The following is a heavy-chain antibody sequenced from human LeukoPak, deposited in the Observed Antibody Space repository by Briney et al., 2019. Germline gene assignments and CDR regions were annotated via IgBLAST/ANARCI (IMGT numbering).Heavy chain of an antibody. CDR3: ARRYSSTSWSAFDI. J-gene: IGHJ3*02. V-gene: IGHV4-39*07. CDR2: IYYSGST. D-gene: IGHD2-2*01. CDR1: GGSISSSSYY. Sequence: SETLSLTCTVSGGSISSSSYYWGWIRQPPGKGLEWIGSIYYSGSTYYNPSLKSRVTISVDTSKNQFSLKLSSVTAADTAVYYCARRYSSTSWSAFDIWGQGTMVTVSS.